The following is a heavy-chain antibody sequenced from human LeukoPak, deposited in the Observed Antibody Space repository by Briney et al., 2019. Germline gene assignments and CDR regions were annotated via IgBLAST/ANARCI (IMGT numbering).Heavy chain of an antibody. J-gene: IGHJ4*02. Sequence: GGSLRLSCAASGFTVSSNYMRWVRQATGKGLEGVSHIHSDGATHYANSVKGRFTIPRDTSKNPLYLPMKRPKAEDTAVDYCASTSIIRGYDHDQYYWGQGTLVTVAS. D-gene: IGHD5-12*01. V-gene: IGHV3-53*01. CDR3: ASTSIIRGYDHDQYY. CDR1: GFTVSSNY. CDR2: IHSDGAT.